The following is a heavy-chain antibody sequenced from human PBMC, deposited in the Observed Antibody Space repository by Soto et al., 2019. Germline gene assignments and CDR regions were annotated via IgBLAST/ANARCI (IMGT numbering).Heavy chain of an antibody. CDR1: GFTFNRHW. CDR3: VRTAWNPPDY. CDR2: IKEDGSEK. D-gene: IGHD1-1*01. Sequence: EVQLVESGGGLVQPGGSLRLSCAVSGFTFNRHWMSWVRQTPGKGLEWVASIKEDGSEKSYVDSVKGRFTISRDNAKNSLFLQMTSLRVEATAVYYFVRTAWNPPDYWGQGSLVTVSS. J-gene: IGHJ4*02. V-gene: IGHV3-7*01.